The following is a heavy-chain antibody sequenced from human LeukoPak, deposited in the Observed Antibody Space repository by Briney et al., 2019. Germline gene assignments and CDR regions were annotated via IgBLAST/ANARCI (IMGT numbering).Heavy chain of an antibody. J-gene: IGHJ4*02. Sequence: GGSLRLSCAASGFTFSAYSMNWVRQAPGKGLEWVSYISTISSTIYYADSVKGRFTISRDNAKNSLYLQMNSLRAEDTAVDYCASGSSACHGGYSDYWGQGTLVTVSS. CDR3: ASGSSACHGGYSDY. CDR1: GFTFSAYS. CDR2: ISTISSTI. V-gene: IGHV3-48*01. D-gene: IGHD6-25*01.